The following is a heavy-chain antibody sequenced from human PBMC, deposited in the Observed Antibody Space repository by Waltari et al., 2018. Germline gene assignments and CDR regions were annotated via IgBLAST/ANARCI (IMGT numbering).Heavy chain of an antibody. J-gene: IGHJ4*02. D-gene: IGHD2-2*01. Sequence: EVQLVDSGGGLVQPGGSLRLSCAASGFSFRTYWMTWVRQGPGKGLEWVANINQDGSETHYVDSGKGRFTISRDNTRNSLYLQMNSLRAEDTAVYYCGRSLAPAYWGQGTLVTVSS. V-gene: IGHV3-7*01. CDR1: GFSFRTYW. CDR3: GRSLAPAY. CDR2: INQDGSET.